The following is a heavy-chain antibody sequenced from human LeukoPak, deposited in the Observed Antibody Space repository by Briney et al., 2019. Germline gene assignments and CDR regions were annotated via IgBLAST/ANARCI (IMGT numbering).Heavy chain of an antibody. CDR3: ARLGLHSSGWHIYYYDY. CDR1: GGSISSSSYY. J-gene: IGHJ4*02. D-gene: IGHD6-19*01. CDR2: INYGGST. V-gene: IGHV4-39*02. Sequence: SETLSLTCTVSGGSISSSSYYWGWIRQPPGKGLEWIGNINYGGSTIYNPSLKSRVTISVDKSRNHFSLKVTSVTAADTAMYYCARLGLHSSGWHIYYYDYWGQGSLVIVSS.